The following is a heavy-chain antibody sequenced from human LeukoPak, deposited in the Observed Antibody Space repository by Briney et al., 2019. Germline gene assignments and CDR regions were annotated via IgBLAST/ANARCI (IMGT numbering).Heavy chain of an antibody. Sequence: SETLSLTCTVSGGSISSYYWSWIRQPPGKGLEWIGDIFHRGIPNYNPSLKSRVTMSIDTSKNQLSLNVNSVTAADTAVYYCARVMGASWFFYLDVWGKGTTVTVSS. J-gene: IGHJ6*04. V-gene: IGHV4-59*12. CDR2: IFHRGIP. CDR1: GGSISSYY. D-gene: IGHD3-16*02. CDR3: ARVMGASWFFYLDV.